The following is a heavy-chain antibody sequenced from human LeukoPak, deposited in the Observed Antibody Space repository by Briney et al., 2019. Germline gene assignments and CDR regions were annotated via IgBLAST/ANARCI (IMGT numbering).Heavy chain of an antibody. D-gene: IGHD3-22*01. CDR2: INHGGNT. Sequence: SETLSLTCAVYGGSFSDYDWTWIRQPPGKGLEWIGEINHGGNTKYNPSLKSRVTITLDTSKNQFSRKLSSVTAADTAVYDCARGKGDLTMIAMIVTALEFYFDHWGRGSVVTVSS. CDR3: ARGKGDLTMIAMIVTALEFYFDH. V-gene: IGHV4-34*01. J-gene: IGHJ4*02. CDR1: GGSFSDYD.